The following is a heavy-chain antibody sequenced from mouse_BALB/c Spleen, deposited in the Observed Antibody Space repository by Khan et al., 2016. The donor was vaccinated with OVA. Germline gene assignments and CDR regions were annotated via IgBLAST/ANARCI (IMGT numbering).Heavy chain of an antibody. D-gene: IGHD2-1*01. CDR2: ISSGSSTI. Sequence: EVMLVESGGGLVQPGGSRKLSCAASGFTFSSFGIHWVRRAPKKGLEWVAYISSGSSTIYYVDTVKGRFTISRDIPKNPLFLQMTSLRSEDTAMYYCARSGGNFHWYFDVWGAGTSVTVSS. J-gene: IGHJ1*01. V-gene: IGHV5-17*02. CDR3: ARSGGNFHWYFDV. CDR1: GFTFSSFG.